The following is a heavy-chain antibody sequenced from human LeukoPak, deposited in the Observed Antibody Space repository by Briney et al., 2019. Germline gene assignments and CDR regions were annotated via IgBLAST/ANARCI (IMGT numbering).Heavy chain of an antibody. CDR3: AELGITMIGGV. CDR1: GFIFSSHG. V-gene: IGHV3-30*18. CDR2: ISYDGSEK. J-gene: IGHJ6*04. Sequence: PGGSLRLSCATSGFIFSSHGIHWARQPPGKGLEWVAVISYDGSEKYYADSVKGRFTISRDNSKNTLYLQMNSLRAEDTAVYYCAELGITMIGGVWGKGTTVTISS. D-gene: IGHD3-10*02.